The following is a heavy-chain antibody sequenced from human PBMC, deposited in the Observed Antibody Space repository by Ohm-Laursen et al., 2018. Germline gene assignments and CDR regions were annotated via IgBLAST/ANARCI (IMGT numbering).Heavy chain of an antibody. CDR2: IYHSGST. Sequence: SDTLSLTCTVSGGSISSGGYYWSWIRQPPGKRLEWIGTIYHSGSTYYNPSLKSRVTISVDTSKNQFSLKLSSVTAADTALYYCARGLWWFDPWGQGTLVTVSS. CDR3: ARGLWWFDP. CDR1: GGSISSGGYY. V-gene: IGHV4-39*07. J-gene: IGHJ5*02.